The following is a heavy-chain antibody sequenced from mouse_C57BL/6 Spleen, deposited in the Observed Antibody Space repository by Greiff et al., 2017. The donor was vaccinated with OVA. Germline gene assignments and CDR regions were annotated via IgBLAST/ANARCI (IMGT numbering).Heavy chain of an antibody. D-gene: IGHD2-1*01. CDR2: ISSGSSTI. Sequence: EVLLVESGGGLVKPGGSLKLSCAASGFTFSDYGMHWVRQAPEKGLEWVAYISSGSSTIYYADTVKGRFTLSRDNAKNTLFLQMTSLRSEETAMYYGARGNYGNYEYPFAYWGQGTTLTVSS. CDR1: GFTFSDYG. V-gene: IGHV5-17*01. J-gene: IGHJ2*01. CDR3: ARGNYGNYEYPFAY.